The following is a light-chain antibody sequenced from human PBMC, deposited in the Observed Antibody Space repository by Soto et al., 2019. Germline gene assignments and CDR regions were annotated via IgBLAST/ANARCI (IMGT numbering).Light chain of an antibody. CDR1: QSVSSY. V-gene: IGKV3-11*01. J-gene: IGKJ5*01. Sequence: EIVLTQSPATLSLSPGGRATLSCSASQSVSSYLAWYQQKPGQAPRLLIYDASNRATGIPARFSGSGSGTDFTLTISSLEPEDFAVYYCQQRSNWPPSITFGQGTRLEIK. CDR2: DAS. CDR3: QQRSNWPPSIT.